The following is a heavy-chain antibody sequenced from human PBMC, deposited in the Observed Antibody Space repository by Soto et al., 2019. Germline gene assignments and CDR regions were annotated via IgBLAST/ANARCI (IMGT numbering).Heavy chain of an antibody. D-gene: IGHD1-26*01. Sequence: SETLSLTCSVSGGSFSSDSFIWSWVRQFPRKGLEWIGYIYYSGTTYYNPSLRSRVIMSVDTSKNQFSLKLSSVTAADTAVYYCARDHKWDGMDVWGQGTTVTVSS. CDR3: ARDHKWDGMDV. V-gene: IGHV4-31*03. CDR2: IYYSGTT. CDR1: GGSFSSDSFI. J-gene: IGHJ6*02.